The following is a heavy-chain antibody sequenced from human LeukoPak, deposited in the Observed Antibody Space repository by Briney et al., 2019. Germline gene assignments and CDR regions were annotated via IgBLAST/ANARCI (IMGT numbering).Heavy chain of an antibody. D-gene: IGHD2-2*01. J-gene: IGHJ5*02. Sequence: ASVKVSCKASGYTFTSYGISWVRQAPGQGLEWMGWISAYNGNTNYAQKLQGRVTMTTDTSTSTAYMELRSLRSDDTAVYYCARGGGYCSSTSCSRGGNWFDPWGQGTLVTVSS. CDR1: GYTFTSYG. CDR3: ARGGGYCSSTSCSRGGNWFDP. V-gene: IGHV1-18*01. CDR2: ISAYNGNT.